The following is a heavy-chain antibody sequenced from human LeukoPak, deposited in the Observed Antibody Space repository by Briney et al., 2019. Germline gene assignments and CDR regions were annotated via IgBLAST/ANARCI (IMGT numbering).Heavy chain of an antibody. CDR3: ARGVEPLAANTLAY. CDR1: GFTVITND. J-gene: IGHJ4*02. D-gene: IGHD1-14*01. CDR2: LYSDGNT. V-gene: IGHV3-53*01. Sequence: AGSLRLSCAASGFTVITNDMTWVRQAPGKGLEWVSVLYSDGNTKYADSVQGRVTISRDNSKNTLYLEMNSLIPDDTAVYYCARGVEPLAANTLAYWGQGTLVTVSS.